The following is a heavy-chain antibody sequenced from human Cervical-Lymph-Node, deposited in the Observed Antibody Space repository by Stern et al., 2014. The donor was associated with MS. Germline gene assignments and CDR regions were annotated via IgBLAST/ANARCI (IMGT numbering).Heavy chain of an antibody. J-gene: IGHJ1*01. D-gene: IGHD4-17*01. V-gene: IGHV1-46*03. CDR3: ANPLPYAN. CDR2: VNTTDGPP. CDR1: GDTFASYP. Sequence: QVQLVQSGAEVKKPGASVKVSCKASGDTFASYPIHWLRQAPGQGPAWMGIVNTTDGPPTYAQDFQGRVTMRRDTSTRTVYMELSSLKAEDTAMYFCANPLPYANWGQGTRVTVSS.